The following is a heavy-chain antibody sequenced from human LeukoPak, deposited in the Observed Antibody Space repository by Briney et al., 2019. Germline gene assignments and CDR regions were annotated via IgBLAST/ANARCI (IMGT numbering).Heavy chain of an antibody. CDR1: GGSISSYY. Sequence: PSETLSLTCTVSGGSISSYYWSWIRQPAGKGLEWIGRIYSSGRTDRTEYDSSLKSRVTLSIDTSKNQFSLKLTSVTAADTAVYYCARYDLLTGSYFEYWGQGTLVTVSS. CDR3: ARYDLLTGSYFEY. CDR2: IYSSGRT. J-gene: IGHJ4*02. D-gene: IGHD3-9*01. V-gene: IGHV4-4*07.